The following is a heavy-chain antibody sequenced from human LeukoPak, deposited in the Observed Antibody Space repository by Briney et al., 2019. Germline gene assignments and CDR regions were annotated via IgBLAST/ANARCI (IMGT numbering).Heavy chain of an antibody. V-gene: IGHV4-38-2*02. CDR1: AYSISSGYY. D-gene: IGHD3-10*01. CDR2: VYHSGIT. CDR3: ARAPHFFDAVGSRYHFDY. J-gene: IGHJ4*02. Sequence: PSETLSLTCNVSAYSISSGYYWGWIRQPPGKGLEWIGSVYHSGITYHNPSLMSRVAISVDRSKNQFSLKLTSMTAADTAVYYCARAPHFFDAVGSRYHFDYWGQGTLVTVSS.